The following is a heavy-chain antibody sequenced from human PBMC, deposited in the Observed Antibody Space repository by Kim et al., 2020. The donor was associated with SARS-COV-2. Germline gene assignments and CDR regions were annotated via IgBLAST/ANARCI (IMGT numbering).Heavy chain of an antibody. J-gene: IGHJ4*02. V-gene: IGHV4-34*01. D-gene: IGHD6-13*01. CDR2: INHSGST. CDR3: ARRTPAATTSSLDY. Sequence: SETLSLTCAVYGGSFSGYYWSWIRQPPGKGLEWIGEINHSGSTNYNPSLKSRVTISVDTSKNQFSLKLSSVTAADTAVYYCARRTPAATTSSLDYWGQGTLVTVSS. CDR1: GGSFSGYY.